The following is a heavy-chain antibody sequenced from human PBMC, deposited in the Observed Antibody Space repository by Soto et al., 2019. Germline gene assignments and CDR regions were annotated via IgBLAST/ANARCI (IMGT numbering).Heavy chain of an antibody. Sequence: QVQLVESGGGVVQPGRSLRLSCTTSGFTFMSYGMHWVRQAPGKGLEWVAVIWDDGSKKYYVDSVKGRFTISRDNPKNTLYLQMNSLRADDTAVYYCVRDKGIRIFGVVNGYGLDAWGQGTTVTVSS. CDR1: GFTFMSYG. CDR3: VRDKGIRIFGVVNGYGLDA. J-gene: IGHJ6*02. V-gene: IGHV3-33*01. CDR2: IWDDGSKK. D-gene: IGHD3-3*01.